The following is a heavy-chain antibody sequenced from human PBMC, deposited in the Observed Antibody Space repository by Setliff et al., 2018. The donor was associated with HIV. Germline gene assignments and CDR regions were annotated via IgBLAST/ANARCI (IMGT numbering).Heavy chain of an antibody. CDR2: ISSSSRSK. CDR1: GFTFSTYS. V-gene: IGHV3-21*04. D-gene: IGHD3-10*01. J-gene: IGHJ5*02. Sequence: GGSLRLSCEASGFTFSTYSMNWVRQAPGKGLEWVSSISSSSRSKYYADSVKGRFTISRDSAKNSLYLQMNSLRAEDTAVYYCAKDRRYYYGSGSYAAETWGQGTLVTVSS. CDR3: AKDRRYYYGSGSYAAET.